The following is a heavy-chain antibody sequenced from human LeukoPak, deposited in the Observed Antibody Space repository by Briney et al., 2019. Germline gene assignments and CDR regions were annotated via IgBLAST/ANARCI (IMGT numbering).Heavy chain of an antibody. CDR1: GGSVSNYY. V-gene: IGHV4-59*02. D-gene: IGHD5-12*01. J-gene: IGHJ4*02. CDR2: IYYSGST. CDR3: ARDLIYSGYGIGY. Sequence: SETLSLTCSVSGGSVSNYYWSWIRQPPGKGLEWIGYIYYSGSTNYNPSLKSRVTISVDTSKNQFSLKLSSVTAADTAVYYCARDLIYSGYGIGYWGQGTLVTVSS.